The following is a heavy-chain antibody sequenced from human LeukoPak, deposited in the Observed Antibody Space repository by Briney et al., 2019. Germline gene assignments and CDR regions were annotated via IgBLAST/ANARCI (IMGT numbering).Heavy chain of an antibody. CDR1: GFTFSSYG. Sequence: HPGRSLRLSCAASGFTFSSYGMHWVRQAPGKGLEWVAVISYDGSNKYYADSVKVRFTISRDNSKNTLYLQMNSLRAEDTAVYYCAKDRHAYSSGWYYFDYWGQGTLVTVSS. D-gene: IGHD6-19*01. CDR2: ISYDGSNK. J-gene: IGHJ4*02. CDR3: AKDRHAYSSGWYYFDY. V-gene: IGHV3-30*18.